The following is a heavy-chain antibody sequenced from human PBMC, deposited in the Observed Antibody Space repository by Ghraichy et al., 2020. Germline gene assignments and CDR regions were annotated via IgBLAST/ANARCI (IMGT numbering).Heavy chain of an antibody. V-gene: IGHV3-7*03. CDR2: MNPEGSVT. CDR1: GFTFSYSW. CDR3: GRDPAWGAFDY. D-gene: IGHD7-27*01. Sequence: GGSLRLSCAASGFTFSYSWMTWVRQAPGKGLEWVADMNPEGSVTSYVDSVKGRVTVSRDNAKNTLFLQMNSLIAEDTAVYYFGRDPAWGAFDYWGLGTLVTVSS. J-gene: IGHJ4*02.